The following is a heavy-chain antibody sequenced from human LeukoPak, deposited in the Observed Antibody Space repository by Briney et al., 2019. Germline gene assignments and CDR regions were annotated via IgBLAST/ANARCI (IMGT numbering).Heavy chain of an antibody. V-gene: IGHV3-74*01. J-gene: IGHJ3*01. D-gene: IGHD6-13*01. CDR3: AREEHRLAEAGTSAFDL. Sequence: GGSLRLSCAASGFTFNSYWVSWVRQAPGKGLAWVSHINRDGGLTNYADSVKGRFTISRDNARNTVYLQMSSLRVEDTAIYFCAREEHRLAEAGTSAFDLGGQGTLVTVSP. CDR1: GFTFNSYW. CDR2: INRDGGLT.